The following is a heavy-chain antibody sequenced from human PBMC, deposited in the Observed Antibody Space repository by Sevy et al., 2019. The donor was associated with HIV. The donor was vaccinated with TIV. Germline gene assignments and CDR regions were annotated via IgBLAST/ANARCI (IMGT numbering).Heavy chain of an antibody. CDR1: GFTFSNAW. Sequence: GGSLRLSCAASGFTFSNAWMNWVRQAPGKGLEWVGRIKSKSDGGTREYAAPVKGKFTISRDDSKNTLYLQMNSLKIEDTSVYYCSTLWFVQSTGSLITDYWGQGTQVTVSS. CDR2: IKSKSDGGTR. D-gene: IGHD3-10*01. V-gene: IGHV3-15*07. CDR3: STLWFVQSTGSLITDY. J-gene: IGHJ4*02.